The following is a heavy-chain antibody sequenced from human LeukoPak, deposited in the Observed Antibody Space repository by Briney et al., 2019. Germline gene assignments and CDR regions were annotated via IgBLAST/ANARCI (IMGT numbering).Heavy chain of an antibody. D-gene: IGHD6-19*01. Sequence: ASETLSLTCTVSGGSISSTSYYWGWIRQPPGKGLEWIASIYYNGITYYNPSLKSRVTISVDTSKYQFSLKLTSVTAADTAVYYCAREGAYSSGWYRLPGPLTNYYYYYMDVWGKGTTVTISS. CDR2: IYYNGIT. CDR1: GGSISSTSYY. J-gene: IGHJ6*03. CDR3: AREGAYSSGWYRLPGPLTNYYYYYMDV. V-gene: IGHV4-39*02.